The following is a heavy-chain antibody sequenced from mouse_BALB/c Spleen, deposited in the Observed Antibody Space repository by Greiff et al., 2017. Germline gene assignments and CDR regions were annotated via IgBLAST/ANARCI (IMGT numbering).Heavy chain of an antibody. CDR2: IAPGSGST. V-gene: IGHV1S41*01. CDR3: ARGATAGYYAMDY. CDR1: GYTFTSYW. Sequence: DLVKPGASVKLSCKASGYTFTSYWINWIQQRPGQGLEWLGRIAPGSGSTYYNEMFKGKATLTVDTSSSTAYIQLSSLSSEDSAVYFCARGATAGYYAMDYWGQGTSVTVSS. D-gene: IGHD1-2*01. J-gene: IGHJ4*01.